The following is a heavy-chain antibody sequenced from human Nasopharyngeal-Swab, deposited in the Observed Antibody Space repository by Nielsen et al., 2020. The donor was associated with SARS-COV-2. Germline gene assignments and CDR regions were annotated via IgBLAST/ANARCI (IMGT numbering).Heavy chain of an antibody. CDR1: GFTFSSYA. CDR3: AKDPDGDYRGNWFDP. CDR2: ISGSGGST. V-gene: IGHV3-23*01. D-gene: IGHD4-17*01. Sequence: GGSLRLSCAASGFTFSSYAMSWVRQAPGKGLEWVSAISGSGGSTYYADSVKGRFTISRDNSKNTLYLQMNSLRAEDTAVYYCAKDPDGDYRGNWFDPWGQGTLVTVSS. J-gene: IGHJ5*02.